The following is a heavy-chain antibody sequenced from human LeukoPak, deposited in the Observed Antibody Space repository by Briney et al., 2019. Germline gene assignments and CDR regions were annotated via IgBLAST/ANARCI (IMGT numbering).Heavy chain of an antibody. J-gene: IGHJ4*02. CDR2: IRSDGSTK. V-gene: IGHV3-30*02. D-gene: IGHD2-2*01. CDR1: GFTFSSYA. CDR3: AKDVPAAYFDY. Sequence: GGSLRLSCAASGFTFSSYAMHWVRQAPGKGLEWVAFIRSDGSTKYYADSVKDRFTISRDNSKNTLYLQMNSLKAEDTAVYYCAKDVPAAYFDYWGQGALVTVSS.